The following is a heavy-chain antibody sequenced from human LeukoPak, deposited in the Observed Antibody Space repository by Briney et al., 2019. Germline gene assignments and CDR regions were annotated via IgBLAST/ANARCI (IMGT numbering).Heavy chain of an antibody. CDR3: AREGVGATMAN. CDR2: TYYMSYWYN. Sequence: SQTLSLTFAISGDTVSIKNDAWNWMRQSPARGLEWLGSTYYMSYWYNDYAVSVKSPININPDTSKNQFSLQLNSVTPEDTAVYYCAREGVGATMANGGQGTLVTVS. D-gene: IGHD1-26*01. V-gene: IGHV6-1*01. J-gene: IGHJ4*02. CDR1: GDTVSIKNDA.